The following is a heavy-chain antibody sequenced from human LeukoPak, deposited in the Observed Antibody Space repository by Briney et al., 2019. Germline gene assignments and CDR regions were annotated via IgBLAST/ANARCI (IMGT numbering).Heavy chain of an antibody. D-gene: IGHD3-22*01. Sequence: PGGSLRLSCAASGFTFSSYWMSWVRQAPGKGLEWVANIKQDGSEKYYVDSVKGRFTISRDNAKNSLYLQMNSLGAEDTAVYYCARYGYDSSGYARGTDYWGQGTLVTVSS. CDR1: GFTFSSYW. CDR3: ARYGYDSSGYARGTDY. CDR2: IKQDGSEK. J-gene: IGHJ4*02. V-gene: IGHV3-7*04.